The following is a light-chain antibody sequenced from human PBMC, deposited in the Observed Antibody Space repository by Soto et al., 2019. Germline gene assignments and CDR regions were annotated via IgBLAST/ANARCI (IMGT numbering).Light chain of an antibody. Sequence: EIVMTQSPATLSVSPGERATLSCRASQSVSSNLAWSQQKPGQAPRLLIYGASTKATGIPARFSGSGSGTEFTLTIRSLQSGDFAVYYCQQYNNWPPYTFGQGTKLEIK. J-gene: IGKJ2*01. CDR3: QQYNNWPPYT. CDR2: GAS. V-gene: IGKV3-15*01. CDR1: QSVSSN.